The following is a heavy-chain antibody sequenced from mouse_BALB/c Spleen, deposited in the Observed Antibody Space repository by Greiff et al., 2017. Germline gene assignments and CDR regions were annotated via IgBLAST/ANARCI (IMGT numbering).Heavy chain of an antibody. Sequence: QVQLQQPGAELVRPGASVKLSCKASGYSFTSYWMNWVKQRPGQGLEWIGMIHPSASETRLNQKFKDKATLTVDKSSSTAYMQLSSPTSEDSAVYYCARYYDYDWYFDVWGAGTTVTVSS. V-gene: IGHV1-61*01. CDR2: IHPSASET. J-gene: IGHJ1*01. CDR3: ARYYDYDWYFDV. D-gene: IGHD2-4*01. CDR1: GYSFTSYW.